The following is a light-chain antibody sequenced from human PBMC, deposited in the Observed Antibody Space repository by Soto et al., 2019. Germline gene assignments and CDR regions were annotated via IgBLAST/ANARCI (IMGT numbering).Light chain of an antibody. CDR3: LQYYDFPQWT. Sequence: DIVMTQSPDSLAVSLGERATINCKSSQSVLHSSNNKNYLAWYQQKPGQPLKLLISWASTRESGVPDQFSGSGSGTDFTLTISSLQAVDVAVYFCLQYYDFPQWTFGQGTKVEIK. J-gene: IGKJ1*01. V-gene: IGKV4-1*01. CDR1: QSVLHSSNNKNY. CDR2: WAS.